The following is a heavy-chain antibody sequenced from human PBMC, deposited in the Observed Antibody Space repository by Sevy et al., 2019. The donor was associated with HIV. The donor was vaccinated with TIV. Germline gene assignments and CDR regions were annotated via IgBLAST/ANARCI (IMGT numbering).Heavy chain of an antibody. Sequence: ASVKVSCKASGYTFTEYYVHWLRQAPGQGLEWMGWINPQTGGTYFAKKFQDRVTLTTATSINAVYMELSGLKFDDTAVFYCARMGDYFATSGYYPLKYWGLRTLVTVSS. J-gene: IGHJ4*02. CDR3: ARMGDYFATSGYYPLKY. CDR1: GYTFTEYY. CDR2: INPQTGGT. V-gene: IGHV1-2*02. D-gene: IGHD3-22*01.